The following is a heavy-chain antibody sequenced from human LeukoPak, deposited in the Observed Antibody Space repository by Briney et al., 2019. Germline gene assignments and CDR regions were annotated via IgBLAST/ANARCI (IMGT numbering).Heavy chain of an antibody. CDR1: GGTFSTYA. CDR2: IIPIFGTA. J-gene: IGHJ3*02. D-gene: IGHD5-18*01. Sequence: SVKVSCKASGGTFSTYAISWVRQAPGQGHGWLGGIIPIFGTANYAQKFQGRVKITADESTSTAYMDLSSLRSEDTAVYYCARVRQLWANDHPWFSGELHAFDIWGQGTMVTVSS. V-gene: IGHV1-69*01. CDR3: ARVRQLWANDHPWFSGELHAFDI.